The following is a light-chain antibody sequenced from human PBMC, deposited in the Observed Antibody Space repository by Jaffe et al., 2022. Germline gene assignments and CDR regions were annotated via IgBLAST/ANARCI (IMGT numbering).Light chain of an antibody. CDR2: GKN. Sequence: SSELTQDPAVSVALGQTVRITCQGDSLRSYYASWYQQKPGQAPVLVIYGKNNRPSGIPDRFSGSSSGNTASLTITGAQAEDEADYYCNSRDSSGNHFVFGGGTKLTVL. CDR3: NSRDSSGNHFV. V-gene: IGLV3-19*01. CDR1: SLRSYY. J-gene: IGLJ2*01.